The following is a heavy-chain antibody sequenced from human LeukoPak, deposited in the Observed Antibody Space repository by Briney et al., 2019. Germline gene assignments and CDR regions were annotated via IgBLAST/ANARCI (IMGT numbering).Heavy chain of an antibody. J-gene: IGHJ3*02. CDR3: ATHRLVILDAFDI. V-gene: IGHV3-21*01. D-gene: IGHD3-9*01. Sequence: GGSLRLSCAASGFTFSSYSMNWVRQAPGKGLEWVSSISSSSSYIYYADSVKGRFTISRDNAKNSLYLQMNSLRAEDTAVYYCATHRLVILDAFDIWGQGTMVTVSS. CDR1: GFTFSSYS. CDR2: ISSSSSYI.